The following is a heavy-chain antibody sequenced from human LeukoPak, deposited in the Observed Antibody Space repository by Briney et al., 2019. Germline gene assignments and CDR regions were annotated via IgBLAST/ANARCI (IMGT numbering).Heavy chain of an antibody. CDR1: GFTFSSYA. Sequence: GGSLRLSCAASGFTFSSYAMTWVRQAPGKGLEWVSGVSGGGGGTYYADSVKGRFTISRDNSKNTLFLQINSLRAEDTAVYYCAKGGKVVPAVRVNWFDPWGQGTLVTVSS. J-gene: IGHJ5*02. V-gene: IGHV3-23*01. D-gene: IGHD2-2*01. CDR3: AKGGKVVPAVRVNWFDP. CDR2: VSGGGGGT.